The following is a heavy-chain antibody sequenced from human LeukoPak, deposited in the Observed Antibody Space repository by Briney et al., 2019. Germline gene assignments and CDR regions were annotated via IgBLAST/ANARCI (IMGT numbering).Heavy chain of an antibody. Sequence: PGGSLRLSCAASGFTFDDYAMHWVRKAPGKGLEWVSGISWNSGSIGYADSVKGRFTISRDNAKNSLYLQMNSLRAEDTALYYCARVVPAAIDYYYYMDVWGKGTTVTVSS. CDR2: ISWNSGSI. CDR1: GFTFDDYA. D-gene: IGHD2-2*02. CDR3: ARVVPAAIDYYYYMDV. J-gene: IGHJ6*03. V-gene: IGHV3-9*01.